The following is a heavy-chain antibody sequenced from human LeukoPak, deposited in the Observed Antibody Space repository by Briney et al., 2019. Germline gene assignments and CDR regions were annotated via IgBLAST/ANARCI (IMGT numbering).Heavy chain of an antibody. Sequence: ASVKVSCKASGYIFTSFGIGWVRQAPGQGLEWMGWKSAYNDNTKHAQKFQGRVNMSTDTSARIVYVGVRSLRSDDTAVYYCTRDLGVDTTMIFFDFWGQGSLVTVSS. CDR2: KSAYNDNT. V-gene: IGHV1-18*01. D-gene: IGHD5-18*01. CDR1: GYIFTSFG. CDR3: TRDLGVDTTMIFFDF. J-gene: IGHJ4*02.